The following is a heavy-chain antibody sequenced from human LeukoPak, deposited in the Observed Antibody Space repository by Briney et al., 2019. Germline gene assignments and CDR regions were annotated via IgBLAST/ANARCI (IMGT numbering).Heavy chain of an antibody. J-gene: IGHJ5*02. CDR1: GYTFTSYG. D-gene: IGHD6-13*01. CDR3: ARGAPLSVFRVAAADWDWFDP. V-gene: IGHV1-18*01. Sequence: ASVKVSCKASGYTFTSYGISWVRQAPGQGLEWMGWISAYNGNTNYAQKLQGRVTMTTDTSTSTAYMELRSLRSDDTAVYYCARGAPLSVFRVAAADWDWFDPWGQGTLVTVSS. CDR2: ISAYNGNT.